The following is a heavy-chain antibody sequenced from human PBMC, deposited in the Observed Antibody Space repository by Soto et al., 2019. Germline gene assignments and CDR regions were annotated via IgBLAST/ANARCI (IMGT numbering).Heavy chain of an antibody. J-gene: IGHJ3*02. CDR2: ISGSGGST. CDR3: AKTLTTQVDAFDI. V-gene: IGHV3-23*01. D-gene: IGHD3-9*01. Sequence: GGSLRLSCAASGFTFSNAWINWVRQAPGKGLEWVSAISGSGGSTYYADSVKGRFTISRDNSKNTLYLQMNSLRAEDTAVYYCAKTLTTQVDAFDIWGQGTMVTVSS. CDR1: GFTFSNAW.